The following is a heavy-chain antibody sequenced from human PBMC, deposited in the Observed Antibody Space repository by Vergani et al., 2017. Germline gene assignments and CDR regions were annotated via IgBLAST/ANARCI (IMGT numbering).Heavy chain of an antibody. CDR3: ARAYCSSTSCYGGY. J-gene: IGHJ4*02. V-gene: IGHV3-15*07. CDR1: GFSFRNAW. CDR2: IKSTFDRGTT. Sequence: EVQLVESGGGIVKPGGSLRLSCVASGFSFRNAWMNWVRRTPGKGLEWVGRIKSTFDRGTTDYAAAVKGRFTISRDNAKNSLYLQMNSLRAEDTAVYYCARAYCSSTSCYGGYWGQGTLVTVSS. D-gene: IGHD2-2*01.